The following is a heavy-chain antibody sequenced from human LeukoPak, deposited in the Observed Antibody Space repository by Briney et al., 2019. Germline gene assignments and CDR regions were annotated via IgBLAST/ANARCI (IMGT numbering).Heavy chain of an antibody. Sequence: GGSLRLSCAASGFTFSSYWMSWVRQAPGKGLEWVSVIYSGGSTYYADSVKGRFTISRDNSKNTLYLQMNSLRAEDTAVYYCARVYDSSGYYPLRSFDYWGQGTLVTVSS. D-gene: IGHD3-22*01. J-gene: IGHJ4*02. CDR2: IYSGGST. CDR1: GFTFSSYW. CDR3: ARVYDSSGYYPLRSFDY. V-gene: IGHV3-66*01.